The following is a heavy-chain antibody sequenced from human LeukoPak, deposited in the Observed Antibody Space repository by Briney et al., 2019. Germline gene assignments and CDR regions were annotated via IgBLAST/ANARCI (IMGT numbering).Heavy chain of an antibody. Sequence: ASVKVSCKASGYTFTNSAINWVRQAPGQRLEWMGWINTGNGDRKYSQKFQGRVTITWDTSASTAYMELSSLRSEDTALYYCARDNEWFGELPYYYYYGMDVWGQGTTVTVSS. J-gene: IGHJ6*02. V-gene: IGHV1-3*04. CDR3: ARDNEWFGELPYYYYYGMDV. D-gene: IGHD3-10*01. CDR1: GYTFTNSA. CDR2: INTGNGDR.